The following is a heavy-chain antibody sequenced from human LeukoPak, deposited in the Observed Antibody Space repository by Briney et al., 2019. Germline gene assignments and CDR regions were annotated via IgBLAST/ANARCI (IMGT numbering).Heavy chain of an antibody. Sequence: ASVKVSCKASGYTFTSYDINWVRQATGQGLEWMGWMNPNSGNTGYAQKFQGRVTITRNTSISTAYMELRSLRSEDTAVYYCARGGGYVWGSYRYRWFDPWGQGTLVTVSS. CDR3: ARGGGYVWGSYRYRWFDP. V-gene: IGHV1-8*03. CDR2: MNPNSGNT. CDR1: GYTFTSYD. D-gene: IGHD3-16*02. J-gene: IGHJ5*02.